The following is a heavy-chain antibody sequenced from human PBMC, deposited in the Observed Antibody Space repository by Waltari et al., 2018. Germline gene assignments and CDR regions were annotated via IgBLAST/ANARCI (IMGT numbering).Heavy chain of an antibody. D-gene: IGHD6-6*01. J-gene: IGHJ4*02. CDR2: IYYSGST. CDR1: GGSISSYY. Sequence: QVQLQESGPGLVKPSETLSLTCTVSGGSISSYYWSWIRQPPGKGLEWIGYIYYSGSTNYNPALKSRVTISVDTSKNQFSLKLSSVTAADTAVYYCARSHPALAARAASFDYWGQGTLVTVSS. V-gene: IGHV4-59*01. CDR3: ARSHPALAARAASFDY.